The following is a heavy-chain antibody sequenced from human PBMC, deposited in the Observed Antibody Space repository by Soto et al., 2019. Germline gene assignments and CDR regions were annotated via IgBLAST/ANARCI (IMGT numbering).Heavy chain of an antibody. CDR1: GGTFSSYA. J-gene: IGHJ3*02. CDR2: IIPIFGTA. D-gene: IGHD2-2*01. Sequence: QVQLVQSGAEVKKPGSSVKVSCKASGGTFSSYAISWVRQAPGQGLEWMGGIIPIFGTANYAQKFQGRVTITADESTSTAYMELSSLRSEDTAVYYCARDCSSTSCYAGGDDAFDIWGQGTMVTVSS. V-gene: IGHV1-69*01. CDR3: ARDCSSTSCYAGGDDAFDI.